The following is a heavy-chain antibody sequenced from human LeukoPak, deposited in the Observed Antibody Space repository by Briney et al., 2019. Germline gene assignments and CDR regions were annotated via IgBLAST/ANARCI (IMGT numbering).Heavy chain of an antibody. V-gene: IGHV3-30*02. D-gene: IGHD1-26*01. CDR2: IRYDGRNK. CDR3: AKDSLRERIVGSTTRGVNDY. CDR1: GFTFSSYG. J-gene: IGHJ4*02. Sequence: GRSLRLSCAASGFTFSSYGMHWVRQAPGKGLEWVAFIRYDGRNKYYADSVKGRFTISRDNSKNTLYLQMNSLRGEDTAVYYCAKDSLRERIVGSTTRGVNDYWGQGTLVTVSS.